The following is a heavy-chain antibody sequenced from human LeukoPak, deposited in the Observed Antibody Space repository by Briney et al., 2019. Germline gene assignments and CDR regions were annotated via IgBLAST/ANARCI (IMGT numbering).Heavy chain of an antibody. Sequence: SETLSLTCIVSGDSINYYYWSWIRQPPGKGLEWIGYIYYTGSTNYNPSLKSRVTMSVDTSKNHFSLKLSSVTAVDTAVYYCARLGSYFDYWGQGTLVTVSS. CDR1: GDSINYYY. D-gene: IGHD3-16*01. V-gene: IGHV4-59*08. J-gene: IGHJ4*02. CDR3: ARLGSYFDY. CDR2: IYYTGST.